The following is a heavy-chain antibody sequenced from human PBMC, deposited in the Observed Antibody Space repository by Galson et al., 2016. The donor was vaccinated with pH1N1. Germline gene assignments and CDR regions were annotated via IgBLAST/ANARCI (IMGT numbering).Heavy chain of an antibody. CDR1: GFSLSHYY. Sequence: SLRLSCAASGFSLSHYYMHWVRQAPGKGLEWVAVTSSDDNRRYYAESVKGRFTISRDNSRSTLYLQMDSLRPEDTAVYFCARAVFYDVDLVDFSFDFWGQGTLVTVSS. D-gene: IGHD5-12*01. V-gene: IGHV3-30*04. J-gene: IGHJ4*02. CDR2: TSSDDNRR. CDR3: ARAVFYDVDLVDFSFDF.